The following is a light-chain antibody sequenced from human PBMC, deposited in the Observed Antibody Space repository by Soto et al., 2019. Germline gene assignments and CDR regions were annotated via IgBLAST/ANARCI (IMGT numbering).Light chain of an antibody. CDR2: QDR. V-gene: IGLV3-1*01. CDR1: KLGDKY. J-gene: IGLJ2*01. Sequence: SYELTQPPSVSVSPGQTASITCSGDKLGDKYASWYQQQPGQSPVLVIYQDRKRPSGIPERFSGSNSGNTATLTISGTQAMDEADYYCQAWDSSTVVFGGGTKLTVL. CDR3: QAWDSSTVV.